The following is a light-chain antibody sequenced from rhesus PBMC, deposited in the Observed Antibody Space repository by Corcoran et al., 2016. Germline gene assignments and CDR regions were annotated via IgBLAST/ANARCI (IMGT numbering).Light chain of an antibody. Sequence: GLTQPPSVSKSLGQSVNISCSGISNDIGDYSGVSWYQQQSGTAPTVLIYDVSRRPSGVSDRFSASKSGNRASLTISGLQAEDEADYYCFSYRSRGTNVFGRGTKLTVL. CDR3: FSYRSRGTNV. J-gene: IGLJ6*01. CDR2: DVS. CDR1: SNDIGDYSG. V-gene: IGLV2S9*01.